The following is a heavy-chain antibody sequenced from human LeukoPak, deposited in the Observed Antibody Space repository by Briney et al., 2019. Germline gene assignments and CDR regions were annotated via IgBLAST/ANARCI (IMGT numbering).Heavy chain of an antibody. CDR2: MNPESGNT. Sequence: GASVKVSCKASGYTFTSYDINWVRQATGQGLEWMGWMNPESGNTGYARNLQGRVTMTRDTSINTAYMELSSLTSEDTAVYYCARAPFMTTVSTADYYYYMDVWGKGTTVTVSS. D-gene: IGHD4-17*01. V-gene: IGHV1-8*01. J-gene: IGHJ6*03. CDR3: ARAPFMTTVSTADYYYYMDV. CDR1: GYTFTSYD.